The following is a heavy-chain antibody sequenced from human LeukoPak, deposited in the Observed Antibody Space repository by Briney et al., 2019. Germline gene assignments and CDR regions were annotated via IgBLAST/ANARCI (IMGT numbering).Heavy chain of an antibody. CDR3: ARVPVTYYDFWSGNYFDY. J-gene: IGHJ4*02. V-gene: IGHV3-30*02. D-gene: IGHD3-3*01. CDR2: IRLDGSNK. CDR1: GFTFSSYG. Sequence: GGSLRLSCAASGFTFSSYGMYWVRQAPGKGLECVAFIRLDGSNKYYADSVKGRFTISRDNSKNTPYLQMNSLRAEDTAVYYCARVPVTYYDFWSGNYFDYWGQGTLVTVSS.